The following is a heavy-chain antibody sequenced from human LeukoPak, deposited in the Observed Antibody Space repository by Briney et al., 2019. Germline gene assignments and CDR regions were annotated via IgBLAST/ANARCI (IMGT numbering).Heavy chain of an antibody. CDR2: TYSDGKV. V-gene: IGHV3-53*01. CDR1: GFTVSSTY. CDR3: AGRHCSDGGCYFAGADPFDY. D-gene: IGHD2-15*01. Sequence: GGSLRLSCAASGFTVSSTYMSWVRQTPGKGLEWVSVTYSDGKVYYIDSVKGRFTISRDTSKNTVYLQLNSLIVEDMTVYFCAGRHCSDGGCYFAGADPFDYWGQGTLVTVSS. J-gene: IGHJ4*02.